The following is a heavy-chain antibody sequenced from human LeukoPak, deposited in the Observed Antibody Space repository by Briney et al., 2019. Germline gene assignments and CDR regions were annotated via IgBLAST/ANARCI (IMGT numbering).Heavy chain of an antibody. CDR1: GFTFSSYA. CDR2: ISGSGGST. Sequence: GGSLRLSCAASGFTFSSYAMSWVRQAPGKGLEWVSAISGSGGSTYYADSVKGRFTISRDNSKNTLYLQMNSLRAEDTAVYHCAKDPCSSTSCYPYNWFDPWGQGTLVTVSS. V-gene: IGHV3-23*01. J-gene: IGHJ5*02. D-gene: IGHD2-2*01. CDR3: AKDPCSSTSCYPYNWFDP.